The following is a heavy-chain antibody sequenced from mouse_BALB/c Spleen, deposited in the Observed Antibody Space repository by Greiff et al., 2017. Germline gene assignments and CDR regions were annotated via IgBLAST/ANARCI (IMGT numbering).Heavy chain of an antibody. CDR1: GFSLTSYG. J-gene: IGHJ3*01. Sequence: VQRVESGPGLVAPSQSLSITCTVSGFSLTSYGVHWVRQPPGKGLEWLGVIWAGGSTNYNSALMSRLSISKDNSKSQVFLKMNSLQTDDTAMYYCARVYGREAWFAYWGQGTLVTVSA. D-gene: IGHD1-1*01. CDR3: ARVYGREAWFAY. CDR2: IWAGGST. V-gene: IGHV2-9*02.